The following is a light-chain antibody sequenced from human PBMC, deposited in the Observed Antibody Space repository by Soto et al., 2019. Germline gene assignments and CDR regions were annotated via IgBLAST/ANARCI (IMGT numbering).Light chain of an antibody. CDR2: DNN. CDR1: SSNIGNNY. V-gene: IGLV1-51*01. Sequence: QSVLTQPPSVSAAPGQKVTISCSGSSSNIGNNYVSWYQQLPGTAPKDLMYDNNKRPSGIPDRFSGSKSGTSATLGITGLQGRDEADEYCGTWGSCLGGWVFGGGTKLTVL. CDR3: GTWGSCLGGWV. J-gene: IGLJ3*02.